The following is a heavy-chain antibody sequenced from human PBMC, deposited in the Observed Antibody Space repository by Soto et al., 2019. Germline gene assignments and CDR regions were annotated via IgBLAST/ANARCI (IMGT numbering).Heavy chain of an antibody. CDR3: VSCGSGWKVYWVDV. J-gene: IGHJ6*02. V-gene: IGHV3-7*01. D-gene: IGHD6-19*01. CDR1: GLTFSSYW. Sequence: GWNPRLSCSASGLTFSSYWMSWVRQAPGKGLEWVANIKQDGSEKYYVDSVKGRFTISRDNAKNSLYLQMNSLRAEDTAVYYCVSCGSGWKVYWVDVWGQVPT. CDR2: IKQDGSEK.